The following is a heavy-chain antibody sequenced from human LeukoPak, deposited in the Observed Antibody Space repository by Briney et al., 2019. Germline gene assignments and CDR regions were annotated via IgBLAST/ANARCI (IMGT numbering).Heavy chain of an antibody. CDR2: INREIETI. CDR1: GFTFSSYS. D-gene: IGHD2-15*01. V-gene: IGHV3-48*01. J-gene: IGHJ4*02. CDR3: ARAGYCSGGRCYGGDY. Sequence: GGSLRLSCAASGFTFSSYSMNWVRQAPGKGLEWISHINREIETIYYADSVKGRFTVSRDNDKNSLYLQMNSLRGEDTAVYYCARAGYCSGGRCYGGDYWGQGTLVTVSS.